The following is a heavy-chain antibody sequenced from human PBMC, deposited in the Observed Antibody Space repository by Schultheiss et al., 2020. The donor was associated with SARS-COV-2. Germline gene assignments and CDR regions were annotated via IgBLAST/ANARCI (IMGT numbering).Heavy chain of an antibody. J-gene: IGHJ4*02. CDR1: GFTFSSYA. CDR2: ISWNSGSI. D-gene: IGHD3-22*01. CDR3: AKDIASNYYDSSGYSFDY. Sequence: GGSLRLSCAASGFTFSSYAMSWVRQAPGKGLEWVSGISWNSGSIGYADSVKGRFTISRDNAKNSLYLQMNSLRAEDTALYYCAKDIASNYYDSSGYSFDYWGQGTLVTVSS. V-gene: IGHV3-9*01.